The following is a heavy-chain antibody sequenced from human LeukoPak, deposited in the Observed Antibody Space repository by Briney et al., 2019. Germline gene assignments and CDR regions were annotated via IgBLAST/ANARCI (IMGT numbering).Heavy chain of an antibody. CDR3: ARDLYYDSSGYYSRWFDP. J-gene: IGHJ5*02. CDR2: IIPIFGTA. V-gene: IGHV1-69*01. D-gene: IGHD3-22*01. Sequence: ASVRVSCTASGGTFSSYAISWVRQAPGQGLEWMGGIIPIFGTANYAQKFQGRVTITADESTSTAYMELSSLRSEDTAVYYCARDLYYDSSGYYSRWFDPWGQGTLVSVS. CDR1: GGTFSSYA.